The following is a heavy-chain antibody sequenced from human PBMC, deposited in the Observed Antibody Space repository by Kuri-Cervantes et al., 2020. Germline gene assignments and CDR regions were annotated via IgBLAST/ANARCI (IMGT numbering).Heavy chain of an antibody. CDR2: INHRGST. Sequence: SETLSLTCAVYDGSFSDHYWTWIRQPQGKGLEWIGEINHRGSTKYRPSLKSRVNIPVDTSKNQFSLKLSSVTAADTAVYYCARGALRRIAAAGTGDWFDPWGQGTLVTVSS. D-gene: IGHD6-13*01. CDR3: ARGALRRIAAAGTGDWFDP. CDR1: DGSFSDHY. J-gene: IGHJ5*02. V-gene: IGHV4-34*01.